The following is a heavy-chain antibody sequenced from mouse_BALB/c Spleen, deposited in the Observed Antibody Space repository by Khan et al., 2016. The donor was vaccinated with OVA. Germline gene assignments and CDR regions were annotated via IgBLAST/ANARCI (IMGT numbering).Heavy chain of an antibody. CDR1: GYIFTSYW. V-gene: IGHV1S132*01. D-gene: IGHD2-1*01. CDR2: IFPGTGTT. J-gene: IGHJ3*01. CDR3: AGCCFGNYDFVF. Sequence: QVQLQQSGAELVKPGASVKLSCKTSGYIFTSYWIQWVKQRPGQGLGWIGQIFPGTGTTYYNENFKGKATLTVDPSSSTAYMHLSSLTSEDSAVCFWAGCCFGNYDFVFGGHGTLVTVSP.